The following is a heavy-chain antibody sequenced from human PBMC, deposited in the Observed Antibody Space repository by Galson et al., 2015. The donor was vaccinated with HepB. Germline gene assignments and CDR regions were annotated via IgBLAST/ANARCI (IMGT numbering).Heavy chain of an antibody. CDR2: INAGNGNT. D-gene: IGHD4-17*01. V-gene: IGHV1-3*01. CDR3: ARGGSDYGDCQNWFDP. CDR1: GYTFTSYA. Sequence: SVKVSCKASGYTFTSYAMHWVRQAPGQRLEWMGWINAGNGNTKYSQKFQGRVTITRDTSASTAYMELSSLRSEDTAVYYCARGGSDYGDCQNWFDPWGQGTLVTVSS. J-gene: IGHJ5*02.